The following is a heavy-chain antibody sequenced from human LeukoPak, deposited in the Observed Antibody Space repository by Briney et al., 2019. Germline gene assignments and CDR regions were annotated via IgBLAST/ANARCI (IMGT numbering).Heavy chain of an antibody. D-gene: IGHD1-7*01. CDR1: GFTFSGYA. CDR2: ISGSGGST. V-gene: IGHV3-23*01. CDR3: ASPIGTTGYYYYYMDV. J-gene: IGHJ6*03. Sequence: PGGSLRLSCAASGFTFSGYAMSWVRQAPGKGLEWVSAISGSGGSTYYAASVKGRFTISTDNSKTTLYLQTNSLRAEDTAVYYCASPIGTTGYYYYYMDVWGKGTTVTVSS.